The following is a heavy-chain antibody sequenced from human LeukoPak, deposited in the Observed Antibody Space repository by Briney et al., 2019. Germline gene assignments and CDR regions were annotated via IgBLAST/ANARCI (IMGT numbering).Heavy chain of an antibody. CDR1: GGSISSSSYS. CDR2: IYYSGTT. D-gene: IGHD3-3*01. Sequence: SETLSLTCTVSGGSISSSSYSWRWIRQPPGKGLEWIGSIYYSGTTYYNPSLKSPVTISVDTSKIQFSLKLSSVAATDTAVYFCARLRFDFWSGYTHPYFDYWGQGTLVTVSS. V-gene: IGHV4-39*01. J-gene: IGHJ4*02. CDR3: ARLRFDFWSGYTHPYFDY.